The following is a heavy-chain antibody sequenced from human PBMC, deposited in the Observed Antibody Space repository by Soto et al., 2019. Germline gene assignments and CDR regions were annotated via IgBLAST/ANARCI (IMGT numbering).Heavy chain of an antibody. V-gene: IGHV2-5*02. J-gene: IGHJ5*02. CDR1: GFSLSTSGVG. Sequence: QITLKESGPPLVKPTQTLTLTCTFSGFSLSTSGVGVGWIRQPPGKALEWLALIYWDDDKRYSPSLKSRLTITKDTSKNQVVLTMTNMDPVDTATYYCARITSSWYNSLLDPWGQGTLVTVSS. CDR3: ARITSSWYNSLLDP. D-gene: IGHD6-13*01. CDR2: IYWDDDK.